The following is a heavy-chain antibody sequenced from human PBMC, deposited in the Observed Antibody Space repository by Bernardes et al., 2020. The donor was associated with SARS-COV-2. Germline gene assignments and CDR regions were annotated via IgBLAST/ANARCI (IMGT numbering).Heavy chain of an antibody. D-gene: IGHD2-2*01. CDR2: IYHSGAT. Sequence: SETLSLTCTVSGGSIDSNNWWSWVRQSPGKGLEWIGEIYHSGATYYNPSLGSRVTISVDMSKNLLSLTLTSVTAADTAVYYCARDSSVSSRGYFDYWGRGILATVSS. V-gene: IGHV4-4*02. CDR3: ARDSSVSSRGYFDY. J-gene: IGHJ4*02. CDR1: GGSIDSNNW.